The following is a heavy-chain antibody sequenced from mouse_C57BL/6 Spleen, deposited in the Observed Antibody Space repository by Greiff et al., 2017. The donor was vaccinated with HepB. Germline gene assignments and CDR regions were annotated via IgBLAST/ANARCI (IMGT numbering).Heavy chain of an antibody. CDR2: IDPEDGET. CDR3: ASPITTVVEYYFDY. J-gene: IGHJ2*01. Sequence: EVKLVESGAELVKPGASVKLSCTASGFNIKDYYMHWVKQRTEQGLEWIGRIDPEDGETKYAPKFQGKATITADTSSNTAYLQLSSLTSEDTAVYYCASPITTVVEYYFDYWGQGTTLTVSS. CDR1: GFNIKDYY. D-gene: IGHD1-1*01. V-gene: IGHV14-2*01.